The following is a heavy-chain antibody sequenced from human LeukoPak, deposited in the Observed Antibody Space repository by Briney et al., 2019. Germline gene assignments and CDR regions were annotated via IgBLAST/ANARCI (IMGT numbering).Heavy chain of an antibody. J-gene: IGHJ5*02. CDR3: VGDDTGFDP. V-gene: IGHV4-4*07. CDR2: VFTSGST. CDR1: GASISSYSC. Sequence: SETLSLTCGVSGASISSYSCWSWIRQPAGKGLEWIGRVFTSGSTNYNPSLRSRVTVSLDTSKNQFSLRLTSVTAADTAVYYCVGDDTGFDPWGQGTLVTVSS.